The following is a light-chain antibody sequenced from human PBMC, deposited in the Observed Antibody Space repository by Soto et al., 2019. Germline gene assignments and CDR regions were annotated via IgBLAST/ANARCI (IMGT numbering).Light chain of an antibody. CDR2: DVS. CDR1: SSDVAYYNY. J-gene: IGLJ1*01. Sequence: QSALTQPRSVSGYRGQSVTISCTGTSSDVAYYNYVSWYQQHPGKAPKVMIYDVSERPSGVPDRFSGSKSGNTASLTISGLQAEDEADYYCCSYAGSPRYVLGTGTKLTVL. V-gene: IGLV2-11*01. CDR3: CSYAGSPRYV.